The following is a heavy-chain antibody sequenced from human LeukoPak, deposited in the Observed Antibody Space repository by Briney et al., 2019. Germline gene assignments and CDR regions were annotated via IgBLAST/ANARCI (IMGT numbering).Heavy chain of an antibody. J-gene: IGHJ3*01. CDR1: GFTFSNYW. V-gene: IGHV3-74*01. Sequence: GGSLRLSCAASGFTFSNYWMYWVRQTPGKGLVYVSRINNDGSGTTYADSVKDRFTISRDNAKNTVYLQMNSLRAEDTAVYFCARGGNYHAFDLWGQGTMLTVSS. CDR2: INNDGSGT. D-gene: IGHD3-16*01. CDR3: ARGGNYHAFDL.